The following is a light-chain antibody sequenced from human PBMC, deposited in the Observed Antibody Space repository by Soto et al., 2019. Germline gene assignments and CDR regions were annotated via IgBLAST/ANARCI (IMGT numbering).Light chain of an antibody. V-gene: IGKV4-1*01. CDR2: WAS. CDR1: QSVLYSSNNKNY. J-gene: IGKJ1*01. Sequence: DIVITKSPDSLAVSLGERATINCKSSQSVLYSSNNKNYLAWYQQKPGQPPKLLIYWASTRESGVPDRFSGSGSGTDFTLTISSLQAEDVAVYYCQQYYTTRTFGQGTKVEIK. CDR3: QQYYTTRT.